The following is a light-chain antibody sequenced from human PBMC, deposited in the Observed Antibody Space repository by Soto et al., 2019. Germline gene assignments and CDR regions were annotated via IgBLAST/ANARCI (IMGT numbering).Light chain of an antibody. CDR1: QSVSSSY. J-gene: IGKJ3*01. CDR2: GAS. V-gene: IGKV3-20*01. CDR3: QHYGSSPFT. Sequence: EIVLTQSPGTLSLSPGERATLSCRASQSVSSSYLAWYQQKPGQAPRLLIYGASSRATGIPDRFSGSGSETDFTLTISRLEPEDFAVYYCQHYGSSPFTFGPGTKVDIK.